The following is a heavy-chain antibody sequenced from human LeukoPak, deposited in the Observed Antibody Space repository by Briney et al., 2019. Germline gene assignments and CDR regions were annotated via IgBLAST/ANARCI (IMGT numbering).Heavy chain of an antibody. CDR3: ARETGNYYFDF. CDR1: GFTFSSSV. J-gene: IGHJ4*02. V-gene: IGHV3-30*03. D-gene: IGHD1-7*01. CDR2: ISYDGRDK. Sequence: GGSLRLSCAASGFTFSSSVMHWVRQAPGKGLEWVAAISYDGRDKNFADSVKGRFTISRDNSKNTVDLQVNGLRAEDTAVYYCARETGNYYFDFWGQGTLVTVSS.